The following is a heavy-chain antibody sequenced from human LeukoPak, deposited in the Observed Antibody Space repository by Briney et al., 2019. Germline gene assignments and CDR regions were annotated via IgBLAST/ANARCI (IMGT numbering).Heavy chain of an antibody. CDR1: GFAFSSQD. CDR3: AKDAPRSSGWFFFDH. Sequence: GGSLRLSCAASGFAFSSQDMGWVRHAPGKGLEWVSGISQSGDTTFYADSVKGRFTTSRDNSKNTLFLQRNSLRAEDTATYYCAKDAPRSSGWFFFDHWGQGTLVTVSS. V-gene: IGHV3-23*01. D-gene: IGHD6-19*01. J-gene: IGHJ4*02. CDR2: ISQSGDTT.